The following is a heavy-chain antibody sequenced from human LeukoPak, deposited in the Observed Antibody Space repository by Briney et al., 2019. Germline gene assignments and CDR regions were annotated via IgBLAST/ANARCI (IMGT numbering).Heavy chain of an antibody. Sequence: ASVKVSCKASGYTFTSYGISWVRQAPGQGLEWMGWISAYNGNTNYAQKLQGRVTMTTDTSTSTAYMELRSLRSDDTAVYYCASTIVVVPAVPFDYWGQGTLVTVSS. CDR1: GYTFTSYG. D-gene: IGHD2-2*01. CDR2: ISAYNGNT. CDR3: ASTIVVVPAVPFDY. V-gene: IGHV1-18*01. J-gene: IGHJ4*02.